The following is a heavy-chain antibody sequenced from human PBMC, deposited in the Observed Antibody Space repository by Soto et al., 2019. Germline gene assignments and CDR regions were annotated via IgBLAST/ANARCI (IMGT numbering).Heavy chain of an antibody. CDR1: GGSISSGGYS. Sequence: SETLSLTCAVSGGSISSGGYSWSWIRQPPGKGLEWIGYIYHSGSTYYNPSLKSRVTISVDRSKNQFSLKLSSVTAADTAVYYCARAHNWNRLGLSYFDYWGQGTLVTVSS. D-gene: IGHD1-20*01. J-gene: IGHJ4*02. V-gene: IGHV4-30-2*01. CDR3: ARAHNWNRLGLSYFDY. CDR2: IYHSGST.